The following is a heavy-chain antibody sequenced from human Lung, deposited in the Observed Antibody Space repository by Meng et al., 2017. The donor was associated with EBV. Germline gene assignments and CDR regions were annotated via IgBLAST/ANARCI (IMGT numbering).Heavy chain of an antibody. CDR1: VINLSSYG. D-gene: IGHD2-15*01. CDR2: ISYDGNSD. Sequence: QVQVLVSXXGAVQPGXSLSPSCXTSVINLSSYGVHWVRQAPGKGLEWVAVISYDGNSDYYADSVKGRFTISRDNSKNTVSLQMNSLRAEDTAIYYCAKDRSRGHCDGGSCLGFDYWGQGTLVTSPQ. CDR3: AKDRSRGHCDGGSCLGFDY. J-gene: IGHJ4*02. V-gene: IGHV3-30*18.